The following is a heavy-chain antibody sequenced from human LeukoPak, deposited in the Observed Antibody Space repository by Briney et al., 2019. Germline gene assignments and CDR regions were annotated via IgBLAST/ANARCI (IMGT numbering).Heavy chain of an antibody. Sequence: PSETLSPTCAVYGGSFSGYYWSWIRQPPGKGLEWIGEINHSGSTNYNPSLKSRVTISVDTSKSQFSLKLSSVTAADTAVYYCARRGYCSSTSCQHGGGGPKNLNWFDPWGQGTLVTVSS. J-gene: IGHJ5*02. CDR3: ARRGYCSSTSCQHGGGGPKNLNWFDP. D-gene: IGHD2-2*01. CDR1: GGSFSGYY. CDR2: INHSGST. V-gene: IGHV4-34*01.